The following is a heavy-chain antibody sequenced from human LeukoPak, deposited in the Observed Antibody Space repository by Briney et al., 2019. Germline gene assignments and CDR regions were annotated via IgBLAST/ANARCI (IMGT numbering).Heavy chain of an antibody. CDR3: ARVLRYFDWLLYPYYFDY. Sequence: SETLYITCNVPGGSISSSYWGWIRQPPGKGLARIGYIYYSGSTNYNPSLKSRVTISVDTSKNQFSLKLSSVTAADTAVYYCARVLRYFDWLLYPYYFDYWGQGTLVTVCS. D-gene: IGHD3-9*01. CDR2: IYYSGST. J-gene: IGHJ4*02. V-gene: IGHV4-59*01. CDR1: GGSISSSY.